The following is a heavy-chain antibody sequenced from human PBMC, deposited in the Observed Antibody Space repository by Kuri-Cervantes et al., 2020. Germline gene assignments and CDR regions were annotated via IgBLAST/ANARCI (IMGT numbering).Heavy chain of an antibody. Sequence: GGSLRLSCAASGFTFSSYWMHWVRQAPGKGLVWVSRINSEGSSTSYADSVKGRFTISRDNAKNTLYLQMNSLRAEDTAVYYCATTTSYYYYYGMDVWGQGTTVTVSS. V-gene: IGHV3-74*01. J-gene: IGHJ6*02. CDR2: INSEGSST. CDR3: ATTTSYYYYYGMDV. D-gene: IGHD1-26*01. CDR1: GFTFSSYW.